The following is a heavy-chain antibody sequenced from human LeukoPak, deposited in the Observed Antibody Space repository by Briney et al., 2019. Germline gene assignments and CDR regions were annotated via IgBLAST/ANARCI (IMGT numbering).Heavy chain of an antibody. Sequence: GGSLRLSCAASGFTFSSYSMNWVRQAPGKGLEWVSAISGSGGSTYYADSVKGRFTISRDNSKNTLYLQMTSLRAEDTAVYYCAKDDRYYGSSSPGWGQGTLVTVSS. J-gene: IGHJ4*02. V-gene: IGHV3-23*01. CDR2: ISGSGGST. CDR1: GFTFSSYS. CDR3: AKDDRYYGSSSPG. D-gene: IGHD3-10*01.